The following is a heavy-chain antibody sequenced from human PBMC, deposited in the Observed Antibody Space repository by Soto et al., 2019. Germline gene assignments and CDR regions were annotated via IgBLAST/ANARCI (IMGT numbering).Heavy chain of an antibody. CDR2: ISSSGGSP. V-gene: IGHV3-23*01. CDR3: AKDQASSITGHSAYVY. J-gene: IGHJ4*02. D-gene: IGHD6-6*01. Sequence: GGSLRLSGAASGFIFSNHSITWVRQAPWKGLEWVSAISSSGGSPYYADSVKGRFTISRDNSKNTLSLQMNSLRADDTAVYYCAKDQASSITGHSAYVYWCQAPLVTVSS. CDR1: GFIFSNHS.